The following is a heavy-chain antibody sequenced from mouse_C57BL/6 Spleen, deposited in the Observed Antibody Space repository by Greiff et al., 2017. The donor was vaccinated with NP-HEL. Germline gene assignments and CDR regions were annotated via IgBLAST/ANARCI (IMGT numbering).Heavy chain of an antibody. CDR2: IYPGDGDT. CDR3: AREDYYGSRSFDY. CDR1: GYAFSSSW. J-gene: IGHJ2*01. D-gene: IGHD1-1*01. V-gene: IGHV1-82*01. Sequence: VQLQQSGPELVKPGASVKISCKASGYAFSSSWMNWVKQRPGKGLEWIGRIYPGDGDTNYNGKFKGKDTLTADKSSSTAYMQLSSLTSEDSAVYFCAREDYYGSRSFDYWGQGTTLTVSS.